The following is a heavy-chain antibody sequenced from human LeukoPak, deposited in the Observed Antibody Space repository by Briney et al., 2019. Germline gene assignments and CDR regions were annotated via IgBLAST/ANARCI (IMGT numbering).Heavy chain of an antibody. CDR2: ISSSGNTI. D-gene: IGHD4-23*01. CDR1: GFTFSDYY. CDR3: ARDKAVTTEVTQHFQH. V-gene: IGHV3-11*01. J-gene: IGHJ1*01. Sequence: GGSLRLSCAASGFTFSDYYMSWIRQAPGKGLEWVSYISSSGNTIYYADSVKGRFTISRDNAKNSLYLQMNSLRADDTAVYYCARDKAVTTEVTQHFQHWGQGTLVTVSS.